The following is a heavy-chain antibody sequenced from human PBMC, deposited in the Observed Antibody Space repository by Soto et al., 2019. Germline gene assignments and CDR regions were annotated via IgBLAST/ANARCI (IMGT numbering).Heavy chain of an antibody. V-gene: IGHV5-51*01. CDR2: IYAGDSDT. Sequence: VESLKISCKGSGYSFTSYWIGGVRQMPGKGLEWMGIIYAGDSDTRYSPSFQGQVPIPADKSISTAYLQWSSLKASDTAMYYCATDSSSWYRAAFDIWGQGTMVTVSS. CDR3: ATDSSSWYRAAFDI. CDR1: GYSFTSYW. D-gene: IGHD6-13*01. J-gene: IGHJ3*02.